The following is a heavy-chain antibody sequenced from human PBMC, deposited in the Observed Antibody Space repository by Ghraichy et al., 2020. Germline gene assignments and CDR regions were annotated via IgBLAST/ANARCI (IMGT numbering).Heavy chain of an antibody. D-gene: IGHD5-12*01. CDR3: ARGGNSLTGYAYEF. J-gene: IGHJ3*01. CDR2: ISYSGST. V-gene: IGHV4-31*03. CDR1: GGSMTSGAYY. Sequence: SETLSLTCSVSGGSMTSGAYYWNWIRQHPEMGLEWIGYISYSGSTSYSPSLKSRLTMSADSSKNQFSLKLSSVSAADTAVYFCARGGNSLTGYAYEFWGQGTLVTVSS.